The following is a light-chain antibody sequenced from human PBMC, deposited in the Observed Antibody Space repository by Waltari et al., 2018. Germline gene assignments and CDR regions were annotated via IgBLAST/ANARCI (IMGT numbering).Light chain of an antibody. CDR2: DDS. CDR3: QVWDSSIDHRI. Sequence: SYVLTQPPSVSVAPGKTASITCGGNNIGSKSVHWYQQKPGQAPFLVVYDDSDRPSGIPERFSGSNSGNTATLTISRVEAGDEADYYCQVWDSSIDHRIFGGGTKVTVL. CDR1: NIGSKS. V-gene: IGLV3-21*03. J-gene: IGLJ2*01.